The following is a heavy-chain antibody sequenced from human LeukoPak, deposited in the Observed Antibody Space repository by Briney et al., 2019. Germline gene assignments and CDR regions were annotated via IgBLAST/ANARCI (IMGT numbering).Heavy chain of an antibody. J-gene: IGHJ4*02. D-gene: IGHD3-10*01. V-gene: IGHV4-34*01. Sequence: PSETLSLTCAVYGGSFSGYYWSWIRQPPGKGLEWIGEINHSGSTNYNPSLKSRVTISVDTSKNQFSLKLDSATAADTAVYYCARALGPYGSGSSYYFDHWGQGTLLTVSP. CDR1: GGSFSGYY. CDR2: INHSGST. CDR3: ARALGPYGSGSSYYFDH.